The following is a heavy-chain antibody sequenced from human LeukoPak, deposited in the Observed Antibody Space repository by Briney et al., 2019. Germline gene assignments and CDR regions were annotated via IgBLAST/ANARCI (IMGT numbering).Heavy chain of an antibody. Sequence: SGGSLRLSCAASGFTFSGYAMSWVRQAPGGGLEWVSAINGSGGRTFHADSVKGRFTISRDNSKNTLSLQMSSLRVEDSAVYFCAKDTSAWWYHSAFMNGWGDGITVSVS. CDR3: AKDTSAWWYHSAFMNG. CDR1: GFTFSGYA. D-gene: IGHD2-15*01. J-gene: IGHJ6*03. V-gene: IGHV3-23*01. CDR2: INGSGGRT.